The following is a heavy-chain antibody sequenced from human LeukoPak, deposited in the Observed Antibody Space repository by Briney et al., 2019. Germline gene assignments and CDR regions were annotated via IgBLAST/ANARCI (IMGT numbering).Heavy chain of an antibody. Sequence: GASVTVSFKASGYTFTDYYMHWVRQAPGQGGEWMGWINPNSGGTNYAQKFQGRVTMTRDTSISTAYMELSRLRSDDTAVYYCARAPGAFDIWGQGTMVTVSS. V-gene: IGHV1-2*02. J-gene: IGHJ3*02. D-gene: IGHD7-27*01. CDR1: GYTFTDYY. CDR2: INPNSGGT. CDR3: ARAPGAFDI.